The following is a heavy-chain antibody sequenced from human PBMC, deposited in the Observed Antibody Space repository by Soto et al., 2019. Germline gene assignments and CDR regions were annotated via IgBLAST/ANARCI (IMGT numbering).Heavy chain of an antibody. J-gene: IGHJ6*02. Sequence: GGSLRLSCAASGFTFSNAWMNWVRQAPGKGLEWVGRIKSKTDGGTTDYAAPVKGRFTISGDDSKNTLYLQMNSLKTEDAAVYYCTTDPSSSSRSYYYYGMDVWGQGTTVTVSS. D-gene: IGHD6-6*01. CDR3: TTDPSSSSRSYYYYGMDV. CDR1: GFTFSNAW. V-gene: IGHV3-15*07. CDR2: IKSKTDGGTT.